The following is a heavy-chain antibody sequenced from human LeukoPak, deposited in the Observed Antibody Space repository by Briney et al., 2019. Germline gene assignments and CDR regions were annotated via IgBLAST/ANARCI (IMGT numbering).Heavy chain of an antibody. D-gene: IGHD6-19*01. CDR3: ARGDYTVLAGSPFDL. CDR2: IFFTGST. J-gene: IGHJ4*02. Sequence: SETLSVTCSVSGDAITSGDDYWNWIRQSPGKGLQWIGYIFFTGSTYYNPSLGSRFTISLDAPKNQFSLRLNSVTAADTAVYYCARGDYTVLAGSPFDLWGRGTLATVSS. V-gene: IGHV4-30-4*01. CDR1: GDAITSGDDY.